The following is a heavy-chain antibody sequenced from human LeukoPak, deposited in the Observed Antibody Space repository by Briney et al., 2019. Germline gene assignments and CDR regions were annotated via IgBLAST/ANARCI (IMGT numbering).Heavy chain of an antibody. V-gene: IGHV3-21*01. CDR1: GFTFSSYS. CDR2: ISSSSSYI. CDR3: ARDGMYCSSTSCYWGDKYYYYGMDV. Sequence: GGSLRLSCAASGFTFSSYSMNWVRQAPGKGLEWVSSISSSSSYIYYADSVKGRFTIPRDNAKNSLYLQMNSLRAEDTAVYYCARDGMYCSSTSCYWGDKYYYYGMDVWGKGTTVTVSS. J-gene: IGHJ6*04. D-gene: IGHD2-2*01.